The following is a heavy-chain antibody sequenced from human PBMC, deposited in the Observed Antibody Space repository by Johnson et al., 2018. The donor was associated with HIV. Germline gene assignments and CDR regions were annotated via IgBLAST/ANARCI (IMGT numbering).Heavy chain of an antibody. CDR1: GFTFEDYG. J-gene: IGHJ3*02. CDR2: IKSKTDGGTT. D-gene: IGHD4-17*01. Sequence: VQLVESGGGVVRPGESLRLSCAASGFTFEDYGMSWVRQVPGKGLEWVGRIKSKTDGGTTDYAAPVKGRFTISRDDSKNTLYLQMNSLKTEDTAVYYCTTDDAPSYGDYGEAFDIWGQGTMVTVSS. V-gene: IGHV3-15*01. CDR3: TTDDAPSYGDYGEAFDI.